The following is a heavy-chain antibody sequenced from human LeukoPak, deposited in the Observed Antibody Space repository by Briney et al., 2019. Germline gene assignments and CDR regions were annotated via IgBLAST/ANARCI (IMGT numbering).Heavy chain of an antibody. CDR3: ARGYCSGGSCYSYYYMDV. Sequence: PSETLSLTCTVSGGSISSYYWSWIRQPPGKGLEWIGYIYYSGSANYNPSLKSRVTISVDTSKNHFSLRLSSVTAADTAVYYCARGYCSGGSCYSYYYMDVWGKGTTVTVS. CDR2: IYYSGSA. D-gene: IGHD2-15*01. J-gene: IGHJ6*03. V-gene: IGHV4-59*01. CDR1: GGSISSYY.